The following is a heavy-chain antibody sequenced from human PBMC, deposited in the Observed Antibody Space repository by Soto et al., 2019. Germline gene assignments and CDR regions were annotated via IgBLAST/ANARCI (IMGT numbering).Heavy chain of an antibody. CDR3: ARDQEGRYCSGGSCYGLGY. D-gene: IGHD2-15*01. Sequence: QVQLVESGGGLVKPGGSLRLSCAASGFTFSDYYMSWIRQAPGKGLEWVSYISSSSSYTNYSDSVKGRFTISRDNSKNSLYLQMNSLRAEDTAVYYCARDQEGRYCSGGSCYGLGYWGQGTLVTVSS. J-gene: IGHJ4*02. CDR2: ISSSSSYT. CDR1: GFTFSDYY. V-gene: IGHV3-11*06.